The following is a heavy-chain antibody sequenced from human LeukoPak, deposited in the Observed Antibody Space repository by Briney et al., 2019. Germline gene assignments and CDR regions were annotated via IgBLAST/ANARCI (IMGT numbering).Heavy chain of an antibody. CDR3: ARDPGSSSFDL. Sequence: GGSLRLSCAASGFSFSTYWMSWVRQTPETGLEFVANIDRDGSVRNYMDSLRGRSTISRDNAKKSMYLEINSLRADDTAVYYCARDPGSSSFDLWGRGALVTVSS. J-gene: IGHJ4*02. V-gene: IGHV3-7*01. CDR1: GFSFSTYW. D-gene: IGHD6-13*01. CDR2: IDRDGSVR.